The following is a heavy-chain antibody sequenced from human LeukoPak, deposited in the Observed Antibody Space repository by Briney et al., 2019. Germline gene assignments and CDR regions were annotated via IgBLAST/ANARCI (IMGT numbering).Heavy chain of an antibody. CDR3: AREESGRGNYYSDY. CDR1: GFTFSSYA. D-gene: IGHD1-7*01. J-gene: IGHJ4*02. Sequence: GGSLRLSCAASGFTFSSYAMSWVRQAPTKGLEWVSAISGSGGSTYYADSVKGRFTISRDNSKNTVFLQMNSLRAEDTAVYYCAREESGRGNYYSDYWGQGTLVTVSS. V-gene: IGHV3-23*01. CDR2: ISGSGGST.